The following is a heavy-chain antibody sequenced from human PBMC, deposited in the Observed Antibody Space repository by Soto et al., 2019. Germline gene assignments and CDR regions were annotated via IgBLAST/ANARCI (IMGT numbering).Heavy chain of an antibody. Sequence: VASLKISCSGSGNRFTHHWISWVRQMPWKGLEWMGRIDPSDSYTNYSPSFQGHVTISADKSISTAYLQWSSLKASDTAMYYCARHPAHCGGDCSAFDIWGQGTMVTVSS. CDR3: ARHPAHCGGDCSAFDI. CDR1: GNRFTHHW. CDR2: IDPSDSYT. J-gene: IGHJ3*02. V-gene: IGHV5-10-1*01. D-gene: IGHD2-21*02.